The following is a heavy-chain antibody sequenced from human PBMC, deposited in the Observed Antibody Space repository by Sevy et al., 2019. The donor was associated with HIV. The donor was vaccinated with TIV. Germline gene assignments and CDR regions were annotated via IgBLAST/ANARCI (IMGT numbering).Heavy chain of an antibody. CDR1: GFTFSNYG. D-gene: IGHD3-10*01. V-gene: IGHV3-33*01. J-gene: IGHJ4*02. Sequence: GGSLRLSCAASGFTFSNYGMHWVRQAPGKGLEWVAVIWYDGINRYYADSVKGGFTISRDNSKSTLYLQMNSLRAEDTAVYYCARDNLLPIMVSMVRGALSYYFDYWGQGTLVTVSS. CDR3: ARDNLLPIMVSMVRGALSYYFDY. CDR2: IWYDGINR.